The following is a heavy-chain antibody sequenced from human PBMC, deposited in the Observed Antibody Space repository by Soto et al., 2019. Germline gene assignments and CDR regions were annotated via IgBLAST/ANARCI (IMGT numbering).Heavy chain of an antibody. D-gene: IGHD3-3*01. CDR3: ARKYDFWSGYSNWFDP. J-gene: IGHJ5*02. Sequence: PSETLSLTCTVSGGSISSYYWSWIRQPPGKGLEWIGYIYYSGSTNYNPSLKSRVTISVDTSKNQFSLKLSSVTAADTAVYYCARKYDFWSGYSNWFDPWGQGTLVTVSS. CDR1: GGSISSYY. CDR2: IYYSGST. V-gene: IGHV4-59*01.